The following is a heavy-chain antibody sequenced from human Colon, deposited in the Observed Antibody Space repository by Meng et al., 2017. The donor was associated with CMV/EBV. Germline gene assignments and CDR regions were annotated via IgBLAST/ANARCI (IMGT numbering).Heavy chain of an antibody. CDR1: GFTFSNYA. J-gene: IGHJ4*02. CDR2: ISGGGTTT. D-gene: IGHD1-1*01. Sequence: SGFTFSNYAISWVRQAPGKGLEWLSVISGGGTTTYYADSVKGRFTISRDNSKNTVYLQMNSLRAEDTAVYYCARDQTKRGPTTIDSWGQGILVTVSS. V-gene: IGHV3-23*01. CDR3: ARDQTKRGPTTIDS.